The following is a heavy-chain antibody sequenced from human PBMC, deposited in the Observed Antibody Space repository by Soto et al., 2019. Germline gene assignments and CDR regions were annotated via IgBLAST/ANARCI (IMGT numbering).Heavy chain of an antibody. CDR2: ISPSNTTI. V-gene: IGHV3-48*02. D-gene: IGHD2-2*01. J-gene: IGHJ3*01. CDR3: ARVGRGFCSSARCYTDGFDL. CDR1: GFTFSLYP. Sequence: QLVESGGSLVQPGGSLRLSCAASGFTFSLYPMNWVRQAPGKGLEWLSYISPSNTTIYYADSVKGRFTISRDNAKDSLELQRNGLRDDDTAVYYCARVGRGFCSSARCYTDGFDLWGQGTVVTVST.